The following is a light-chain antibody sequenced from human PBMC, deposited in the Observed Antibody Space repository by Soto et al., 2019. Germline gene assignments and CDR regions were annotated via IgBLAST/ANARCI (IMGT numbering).Light chain of an antibody. CDR2: DAS. CDR1: QAIRRD. CDR3: QQFHDFPRT. V-gene: IGKV1D-13*01. J-gene: IGKJ1*01. Sequence: AIQLTQSPSSLSASVGDRVTITCRASQAIRRDFAWYQQQPGKAPRLLIFDASTVGGGVPSRFSGSGSGTDFTITINSLQPEDFATYFCQQFHDFPRTFGQGTKVEI.